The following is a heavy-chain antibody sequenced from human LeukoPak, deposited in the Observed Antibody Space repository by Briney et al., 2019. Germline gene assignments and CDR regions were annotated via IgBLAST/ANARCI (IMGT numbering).Heavy chain of an antibody. J-gene: IGHJ6*02. CDR1: GFTFSSYS. V-gene: IGHV3-21*01. Sequence: GGSLRLSCAASGFTFSSYSMNWVRQAPGKGLEWVSSISSSSSYIYYADSVKGRFTISRDNAKNSLYLQMNSLRAEDTAVYYCARGPLDPDYYGMDVWGQGTTVTVSS. CDR2: ISSSSSYI. CDR3: ARGPLDPDYYGMDV.